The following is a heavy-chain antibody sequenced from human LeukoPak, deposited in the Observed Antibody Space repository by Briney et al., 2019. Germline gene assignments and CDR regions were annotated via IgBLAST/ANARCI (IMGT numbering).Heavy chain of an antibody. CDR3: AKDRNYYGSGSYFD. V-gene: IGHV3-9*01. J-gene: IGHJ4*02. CDR2: ISWNSGSI. D-gene: IGHD3-10*01. CDR1: GFTFDDYA. Sequence: GGSLRLSCAASGFTFDDYAMHWVRQAPGKGLEWVSGISWNSGSIGYADSVKGRFTISRDNAKNSLYLQMNSLRAEDKALYYCAKDRNYYGSGSYFDWGQGTLVTVSS.